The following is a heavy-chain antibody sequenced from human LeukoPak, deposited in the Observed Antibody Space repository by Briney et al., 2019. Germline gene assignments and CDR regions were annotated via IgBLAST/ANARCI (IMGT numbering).Heavy chain of an antibody. CDR2: ISYDGSNK. D-gene: IGHD5-18*01. V-gene: IGHV3-30-3*01. Sequence: PGGSLRLSCAASGFTFSSYAMHWVRQAPGKGLEWAAVISYDGSNKYYADSVKGRFTISRDNSKNTLYLQMNSLRAEDTAVYYCARDEGGYSYGSPYYWGQGTLVTVSS. CDR1: GFTFSSYA. J-gene: IGHJ4*02. CDR3: ARDEGGYSYGSPYY.